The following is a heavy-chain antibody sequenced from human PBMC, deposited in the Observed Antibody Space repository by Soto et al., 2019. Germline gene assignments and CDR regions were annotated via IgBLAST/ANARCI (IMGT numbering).Heavy chain of an antibody. V-gene: IGHV3-7*05. Sequence: GGSVRLSCAASGFSFSKLWMSWVRQSPGKGLEWVANIRQDGSERNYMDSVKGRFTISRDNGRNSLFLQMSSLRVEDTAVYYCASRYLEHCFSXGCSAPYDWWGQGAQVTVSS. CDR2: IRQDGSER. CDR3: ASRYLEHCFSXGCSAPYDW. CDR1: GFSFSKLW. J-gene: IGHJ4*02. D-gene: IGHD1-20*01.